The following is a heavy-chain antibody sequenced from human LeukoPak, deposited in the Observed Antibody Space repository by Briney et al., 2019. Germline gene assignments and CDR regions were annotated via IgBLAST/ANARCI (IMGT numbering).Heavy chain of an antibody. J-gene: IGHJ6*04. CDR3: ARGPRYCSSTSCFRSFFYYYYGMDV. Sequence: PGGSLRLSCAASGFTFSSYWVSWVRQAPGKGLEWVANIKQDGSEKYYVDSVKGRFTISRDNAKNSLYLQMNSLRAEDTAVYYCARGPRYCSSTSCFRSFFYYYYGMDVWGKGTTVTVSS. D-gene: IGHD2-2*01. CDR1: GFTFSSYW. V-gene: IGHV3-7*01. CDR2: IKQDGSEK.